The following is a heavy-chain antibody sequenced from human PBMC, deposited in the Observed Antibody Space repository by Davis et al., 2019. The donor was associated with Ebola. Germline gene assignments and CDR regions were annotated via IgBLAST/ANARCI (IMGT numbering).Heavy chain of an antibody. D-gene: IGHD6-19*01. Sequence: GGSLRFSCAASGFTFRTYSMTWVRQAPGKGLEWVSVIYDHSTAYADSVRGRFIISRDKSNNTLYLEMNSLRVDDTAVYYCATTQWLREFDNWGQGTLVTVSS. CDR1: GFTFRTYS. V-gene: IGHV3-53*05. CDR3: ATTQWLREFDN. J-gene: IGHJ4*02. CDR2: IYDHST.